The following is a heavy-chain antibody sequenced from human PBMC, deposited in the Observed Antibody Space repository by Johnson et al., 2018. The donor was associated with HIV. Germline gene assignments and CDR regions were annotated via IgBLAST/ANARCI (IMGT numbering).Heavy chain of an antibody. Sequence: VQLVESGGGMVQPGRSLRLSCAASGFTFDDFAMHWVRQGPGKGLEWVSRISWNSGSIAYGDSVKGRFTISRDNAKNSLYVQMNSLRAEDTALYYCVKDIDRHRLTVTESAFDIWGQGTMVTVSS. J-gene: IGHJ3*02. CDR1: GFTFDDFA. CDR3: VKDIDRHRLTVTESAFDI. D-gene: IGHD4-11*01. CDR2: ISWNSGSI. V-gene: IGHV3-9*01.